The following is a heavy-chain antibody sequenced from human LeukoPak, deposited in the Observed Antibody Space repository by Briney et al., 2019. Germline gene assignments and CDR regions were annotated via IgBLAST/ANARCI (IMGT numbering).Heavy chain of an antibody. J-gene: IGHJ4*02. CDR1: GVTFSSYW. D-gene: IGHD6-13*01. CDR3: AKDQPSIAAAHGPFDY. V-gene: IGHV3-7*01. Sequence: GGSLRLSCAASGVTFSSYWMSWVRQAPGKGLEWVANIKEDGSEKYYVDSVKGRFTISRDNAKNSLYLQMNSLRAEDTAVYYCAKDQPSIAAAHGPFDYWGQGTLVTVSS. CDR2: IKEDGSEK.